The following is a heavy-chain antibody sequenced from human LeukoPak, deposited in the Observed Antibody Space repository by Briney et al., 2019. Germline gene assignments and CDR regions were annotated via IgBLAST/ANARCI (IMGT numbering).Heavy chain of an antibody. D-gene: IGHD4-17*01. CDR1: GFTFSSYG. CDR2: IKQDGSEK. J-gene: IGHJ4*02. Sequence: GGSLRLSCAASGFTFSSYGMHWVRQAPGKGLEWVANIKQDGSEKYYVDSVKGRFTISRDNAKNSLYLQMNSLRAEDTAVYYCARDDNTVTSDYWGQGTLVTVSS. CDR3: ARDDNTVTSDY. V-gene: IGHV3-7*01.